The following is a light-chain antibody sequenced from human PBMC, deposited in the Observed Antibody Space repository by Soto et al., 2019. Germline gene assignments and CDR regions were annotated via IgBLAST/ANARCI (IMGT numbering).Light chain of an antibody. CDR2: DAS. J-gene: IGKJ2*01. CDR3: QQRSNWPPYT. Sequence: EIVLTQSPATLSLSPGERAPLSCRASQSVSSYLAWYQQKPCQAPRLLIYDASNRATGIPARFSGSGSGTDFPLTISSLEPEDFAVYYCQQRSNWPPYTFGQGTKLEIK. V-gene: IGKV3-11*01. CDR1: QSVSSY.